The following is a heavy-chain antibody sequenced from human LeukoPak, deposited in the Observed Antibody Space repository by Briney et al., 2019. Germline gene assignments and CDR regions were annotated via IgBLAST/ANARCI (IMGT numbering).Heavy chain of an antibody. D-gene: IGHD6-13*01. Sequence: GGSLRLSCAASGFTFSSYAMSWVRQAPGKGLEWVSAISGSGGSTYYADSVKGRFTVSRDNSKNTLYLQMSSLRAEDTAVYYCAKLGSSWDFDYWGQGTLVTVSS. J-gene: IGHJ4*02. CDR2: ISGSGGST. CDR1: GFTFSSYA. CDR3: AKLGSSWDFDY. V-gene: IGHV3-23*01.